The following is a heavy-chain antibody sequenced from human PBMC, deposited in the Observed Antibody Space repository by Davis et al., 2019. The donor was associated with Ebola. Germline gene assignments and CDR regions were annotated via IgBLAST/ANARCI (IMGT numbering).Heavy chain of an antibody. CDR2: ISGSGDST. CDR3: ARGRNWFDP. Sequence: GGSLRLSCAASGFTFSSYAMSWVRQAPGKGLEWVSSISGSGDSTYYADSVKGRFTISRDNAKNTLYLQMNSLRDEDTAVYYCARGRNWFDPWGQGTLVTVSS. V-gene: IGHV3-23*01. J-gene: IGHJ5*02. CDR1: GFTFSSYA.